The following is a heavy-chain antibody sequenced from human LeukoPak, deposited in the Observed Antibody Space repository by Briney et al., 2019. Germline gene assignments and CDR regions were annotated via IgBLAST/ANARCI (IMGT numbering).Heavy chain of an antibody. CDR3: AKSPRKLRYFDWLLSDPDYYHYGMDV. CDR1: GFTFSSYG. J-gene: IGHJ6*04. D-gene: IGHD3-9*01. Sequence: PGGSLRLSCAASGFTFSSYGMHWVRQAPGKGLEWVAVISYDGSNKYYADSVKGRFTISRDNSKNTLYLQMNSLRAEDTAVYYCAKSPRKLRYFDWLLSDPDYYHYGMDVWGKGTTVTVSS. V-gene: IGHV3-30*18. CDR2: ISYDGSNK.